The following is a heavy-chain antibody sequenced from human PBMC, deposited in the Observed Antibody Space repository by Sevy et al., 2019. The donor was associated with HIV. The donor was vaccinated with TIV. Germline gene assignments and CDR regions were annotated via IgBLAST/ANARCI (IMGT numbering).Heavy chain of an antibody. Sequence: GGSLRLSCAASGFTFSSYSMNWVRQAPGKGLEWVSSISSSSSYIYYADSVKGRFTISRDNAKNSLYLQMNSLGAEDTAVYYCARGASFKQQLATRRDYYYYMDVWGKGTTVTVSS. CDR3: ARGASFKQQLATRRDYYYYMDV. CDR2: ISSSSSYI. J-gene: IGHJ6*03. CDR1: GFTFSSYS. V-gene: IGHV3-21*01. D-gene: IGHD6-13*01.